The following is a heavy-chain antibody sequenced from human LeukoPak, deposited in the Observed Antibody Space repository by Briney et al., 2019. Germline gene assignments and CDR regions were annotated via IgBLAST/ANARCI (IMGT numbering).Heavy chain of an antibody. D-gene: IGHD5-18*01. CDR3: ARGPSLLGYSYGYPDY. CDR2: IYYSGST. Sequence: SETLSLTCTVSGVSISSYYWSWVRQPPGKGLEWVGYIYYSGSTNYNPSLKSRVTISVDTSKNQFSLKLSSVTAADTAVYYCARGPSLLGYSYGYPDYWGQGTLVTVSS. J-gene: IGHJ4*02. V-gene: IGHV4-59*01. CDR1: GVSISSYY.